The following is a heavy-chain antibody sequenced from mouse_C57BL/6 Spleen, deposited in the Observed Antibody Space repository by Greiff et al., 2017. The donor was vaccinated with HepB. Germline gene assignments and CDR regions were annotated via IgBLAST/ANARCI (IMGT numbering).Heavy chain of an antibody. CDR3: ASSGWDYYFAY. CDR1: GYTFTSYW. J-gene: IGHJ2*01. V-gene: IGHV1-50*01. D-gene: IGHD3-2*02. CDR2: IDPSDSYT. Sequence: QQSCKASGYTFTSYWMQWVTQRPAQGLEWIGEIDPSDSYTNYNQKFKGKATFTVDTSSSTTYMQLSSLTPEDSAGYYGASSGWDYYFAYWGKGTTLSVAS.